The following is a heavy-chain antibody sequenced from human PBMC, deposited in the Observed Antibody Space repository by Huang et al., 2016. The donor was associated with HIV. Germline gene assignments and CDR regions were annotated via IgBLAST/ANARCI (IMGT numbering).Heavy chain of an antibody. Sequence: QVQLVQSGAEVKNPGASVRVSCKASGYTFTDSNIHWVRQAPGQGLEWVGWINPKRGGTIYAQRIQGRSTMTRDTTISTGHMDLRRIQSDDTAVYFCARDWSFGSSTSPADWGQGTLVTVSS. CDR1: GYTFTDSN. CDR2: INPKRGGT. V-gene: IGHV1-2*02. D-gene: IGHD6-6*01. J-gene: IGHJ4*02. CDR3: ARDWSFGSSTSPAD.